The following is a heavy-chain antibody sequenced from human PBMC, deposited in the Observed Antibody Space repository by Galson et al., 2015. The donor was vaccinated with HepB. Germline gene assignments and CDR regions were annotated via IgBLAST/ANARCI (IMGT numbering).Heavy chain of an antibody. D-gene: IGHD6-13*01. J-gene: IGHJ4*02. CDR2: INQDGSEK. CDR1: GFIFSNHW. CDR3: ARGWGIER. Sequence: SLRLSCAASGFIFSNHWMGWVRQAPGKGLELVAVINQDGSEKYYVDSVKGRFTISRDNAKNSLYLQMNSLRAEDTAVYHCARGWGIERWGQGTLVTVSS. V-gene: IGHV3-7*01.